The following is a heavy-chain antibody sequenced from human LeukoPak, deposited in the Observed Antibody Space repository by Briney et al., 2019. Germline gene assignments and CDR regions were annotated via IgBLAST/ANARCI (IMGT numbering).Heavy chain of an antibody. CDR3: ARVNYYDSSGYDY. D-gene: IGHD3-22*01. Sequence: PSETLSLTCTVSGGSISSYYWSWLRQPPGKGLEWIGYIYYSGSTNYNPSLKSRVTISVDTSKNQFSLKLSSVTAADTAVYYCARVNYYDSSGYDYWGQGTLVTVSS. CDR2: IYYSGST. CDR1: GGSISSYY. J-gene: IGHJ4*02. V-gene: IGHV4-59*01.